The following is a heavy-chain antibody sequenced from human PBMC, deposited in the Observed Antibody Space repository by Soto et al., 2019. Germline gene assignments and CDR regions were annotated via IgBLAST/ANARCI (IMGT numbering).Heavy chain of an antibody. V-gene: IGHV3-23*01. CDR2: VTANGGST. CDR3: ASLGVGDWANYYNYYGMDV. D-gene: IGHD2-21*02. J-gene: IGHJ6*02. CDR1: GFTFSSYG. Sequence: GGSLRLSCAASGFTFSSYGMHWVRQAPGKGLEWVSAVTANGGSTYSADSVKGRFTISRDNSKNTLFLQMNSLRAEDTAVYYCASLGVGDWANYYNYYGMDVWGQGTKVTVYS.